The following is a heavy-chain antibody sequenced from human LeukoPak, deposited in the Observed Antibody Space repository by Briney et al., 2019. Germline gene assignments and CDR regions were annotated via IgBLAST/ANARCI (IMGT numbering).Heavy chain of an antibody. CDR2: INSNGSST. V-gene: IGHV3-74*01. Sequence: PGGSLRLSCAASGFTFSSYCMHWVRQAPGKGLVWVSRINSNGSSTSYAGPVKGRFTISRDNAKNTLYLQRNSLRAEDTAVYCCARMIVGADYFDCWGQGTLVSVS. CDR1: GFTFSSYC. CDR3: ARMIVGADYFDC. J-gene: IGHJ4*02. D-gene: IGHD1-26*01.